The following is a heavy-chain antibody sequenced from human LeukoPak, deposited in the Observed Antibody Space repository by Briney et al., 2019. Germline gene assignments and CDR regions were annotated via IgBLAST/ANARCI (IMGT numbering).Heavy chain of an antibody. D-gene: IGHD3-22*01. Sequence: ASVTVSCTASGYTFTGYYMHWVRQAPGQGLEWMGWINPNSGGTNYAQKFQGWVTMTRDTSISTAYMELSRLRSDDTAVYYCARGPYDSSGYFDYWGQGTLVTVSS. CDR2: INPNSGGT. V-gene: IGHV1-2*04. J-gene: IGHJ4*02. CDR1: GYTFTGYY. CDR3: ARGPYDSSGYFDY.